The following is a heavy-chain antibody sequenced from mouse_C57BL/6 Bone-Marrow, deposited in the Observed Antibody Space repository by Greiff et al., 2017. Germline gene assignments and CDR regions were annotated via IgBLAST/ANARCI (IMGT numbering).Heavy chain of an antibody. Sequence: QVQLKQPGAELVKPGASVKVSCKASGYTFTSYWMHWVKQRPGQGLEWIGRIHPSDSDTNYNQKFKGKATLTVDKSSSTAYMQLSSLTSEDSAVYYCASPPSYGNYGAMDYWGQGTSVTVSS. V-gene: IGHV1-74*01. J-gene: IGHJ4*01. CDR3: ASPPSYGNYGAMDY. CDR1: GYTFTSYW. CDR2: IHPSDSDT. D-gene: IGHD2-10*01.